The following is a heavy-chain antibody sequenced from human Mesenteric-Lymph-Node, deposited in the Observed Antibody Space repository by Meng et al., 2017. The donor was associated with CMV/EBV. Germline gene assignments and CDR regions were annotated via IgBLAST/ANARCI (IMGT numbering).Heavy chain of an antibody. CDR3: VRDRYYDFWSGYYYDGFDF. V-gene: IGHV3-30-3*01. J-gene: IGHJ3*01. D-gene: IGHD3-3*01. CDR2: ISYDGSNK. CDR1: GFTFSSYA. Sequence: GESLKISCAASGFTFSSYAMHWVRQAPGKGLEWVAVISYDGSNKYYADSVKGRFTISRDNSKNTLYLQMNSLRAEDTAVYYCVRDRYYDFWSGYYYDGFDFWGQGTMVTVSS.